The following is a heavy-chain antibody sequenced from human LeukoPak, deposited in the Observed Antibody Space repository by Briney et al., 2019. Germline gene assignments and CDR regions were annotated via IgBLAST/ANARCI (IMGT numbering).Heavy chain of an antibody. J-gene: IGHJ6*03. D-gene: IGHD2-2*02. CDR2: IYYSGST. CDR3: ASVVPAAIYYYYMDV. CDR1: GGSISSSSYY. Sequence: SETLSLTCTVSGGSISSSSYYWGWIRQPPGKGLEWIGSIYYSGSTYYNPSLKSRVTISVDTSKNQFSLKLSSVTAADTAVYYCASVVPAAIYYYYMDVWGKGTTVTVSS. V-gene: IGHV4-39*07.